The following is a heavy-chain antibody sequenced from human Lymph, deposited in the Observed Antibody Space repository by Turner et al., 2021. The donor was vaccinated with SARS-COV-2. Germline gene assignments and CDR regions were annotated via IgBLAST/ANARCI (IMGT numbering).Heavy chain of an antibody. Sequence: QVQLQESGPGLVKPSQTLSLTCTVSGGSISSGDYYWGWNRQPPGKGLEWIGYIYYSGSTFNNPSLKSRVTISVDTSKNQFSLKLSSVTAADTAVYYCARVVVLRRAYFDYWGQGTLVTVSS. CDR2: IYYSGST. D-gene: IGHD2-8*01. V-gene: IGHV4-30-4*01. CDR3: ARVVVLRRAYFDY. CDR1: GGSISSGDYY. J-gene: IGHJ4*02.